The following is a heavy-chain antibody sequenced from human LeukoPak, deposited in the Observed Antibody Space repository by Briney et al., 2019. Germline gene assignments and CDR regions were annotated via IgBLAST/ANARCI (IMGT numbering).Heavy chain of an antibody. J-gene: IGHJ3*02. V-gene: IGHV3-21*01. D-gene: IGHD2-2*02. CDR1: GFTFSSYS. CDR3: ARDGYCSSTSCYNAFDI. Sequence: GGSLRLSCAASGFTFSSYSMNCVRQAPGKGLEWVSSISSSSSYIYYADSVKGRFTISRDNAKNSLYLQMNSLRAEDTAVYYCARDGYCSSTSCYNAFDIWGQGTMVAVSS. CDR2: ISSSSSYI.